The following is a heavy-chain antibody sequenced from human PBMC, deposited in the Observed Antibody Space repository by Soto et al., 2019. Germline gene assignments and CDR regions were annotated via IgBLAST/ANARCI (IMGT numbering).Heavy chain of an antibody. D-gene: IGHD6-6*01. CDR3: ARRGSSSSPYYYYYGMDV. CDR1: GGSFSDFY. V-gene: IGHV4-34*01. Sequence: QVQLQQWGAGLLKPSETLSLTCAVYGGSFSDFYWSWIRQPPGKGLEWIGEINDSGSTDYNPSLTSRVAISVDTSKDQFSLKLSSVTAADTAVYYCARRGSSSSPYYYYYGMDVWGQGTTVTVSS. CDR2: INDSGST. J-gene: IGHJ6*02.